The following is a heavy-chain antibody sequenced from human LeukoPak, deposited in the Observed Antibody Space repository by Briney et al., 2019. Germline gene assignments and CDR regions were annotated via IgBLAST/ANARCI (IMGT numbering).Heavy chain of an antibody. CDR2: ISTSSRTI. CDR1: GFNFSTYN. J-gene: IGHJ4*02. CDR3: ARAGRYSSTWEVY. V-gene: IGHV3-48*01. D-gene: IGHD6-13*01. Sequence: GGSLRLSCAVSGFNFSTYNMNWVRQAPGKGLEWVSYISTSSRTIYYADSVKGRFTISRDNAKNSLYLQMNSLRAEDTAVYYCARAGRYSSTWEVYWGQGTLVTVSS.